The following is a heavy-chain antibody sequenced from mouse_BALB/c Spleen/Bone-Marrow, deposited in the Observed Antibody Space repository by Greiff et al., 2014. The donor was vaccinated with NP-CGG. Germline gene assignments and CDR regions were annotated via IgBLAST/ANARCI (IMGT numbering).Heavy chain of an antibody. Sequence: EVQLQQSGGGLAQPGGSLRLSCATSGFTFTDYYMSWVRQPPGKALEWLGFIRNKASGYTTDYSASVKGRFTISRANSQSILDLQMNTRIAEDSAAYYCAREYGYFDVWGAGTTLTVSS. J-gene: IGHJ1*01. CDR2: IRNKASGYTT. D-gene: IGHD1-1*02. CDR3: AREYGYFDV. V-gene: IGHV7-3*02. CDR1: GFTFTDYY.